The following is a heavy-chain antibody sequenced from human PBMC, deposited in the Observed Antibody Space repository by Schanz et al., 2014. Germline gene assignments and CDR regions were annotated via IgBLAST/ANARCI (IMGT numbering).Heavy chain of an antibody. CDR2: IKQDGSEK. CDR1: RFTFSDYW. Sequence: EVQLVESGGGLVQPGGSLRLSCAASRFTFSDYWMSWVRQAPGKGLEWVANIKQDGSEKFYVDSVKGRFTISRDNAKNALYLQMDSLRAEDTAVYYCAKSGYCRSTSCYQYNYYGLDVWGQGTTVTVSS. J-gene: IGHJ6*02. D-gene: IGHD2-2*03. CDR3: AKSGYCRSTSCYQYNYYGLDV. V-gene: IGHV3-7*03.